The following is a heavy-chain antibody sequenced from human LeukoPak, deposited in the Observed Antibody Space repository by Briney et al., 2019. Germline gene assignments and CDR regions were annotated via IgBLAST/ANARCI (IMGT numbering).Heavy chain of an antibody. CDR2: ISGSGGST. J-gene: IGHJ4*02. V-gene: IGHV3-23*01. CDR1: GFTFSSYA. D-gene: IGHD3-22*01. CDR3: AKDRTHRRYYDSTGYYNQYDY. Sequence: PGGSLRLSCAASGFTFSSYAMSWVRQAPGKGLEWVSAISGSGGSTYYADSVKGRFTISRDNSRNTLYLQMNSLRAEDTAIYYCAKDRTHRRYYDSTGYYNQYDYWGQGALVTVSS.